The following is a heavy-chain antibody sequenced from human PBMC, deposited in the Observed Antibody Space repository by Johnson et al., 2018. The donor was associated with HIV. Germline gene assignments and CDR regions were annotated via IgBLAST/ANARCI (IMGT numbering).Heavy chain of an antibody. V-gene: IGHV3-15*01. CDR1: GFTFSNAW. CDR2: IKSKTDGGTT. D-gene: IGHD6-13*01. CDR3: TTGQLGGASDI. Sequence: VQLVESGGGLVKPGGSLRLSCASSGFTFSNAWMRWVRQAPGKGLEWVGRIKSKTDGGTTDYAAPVKGRFTISRDDSKNTLYLQMNSLKTEDTAVYYCTTGQLGGASDIWGQGTMVTVSS. J-gene: IGHJ3*02.